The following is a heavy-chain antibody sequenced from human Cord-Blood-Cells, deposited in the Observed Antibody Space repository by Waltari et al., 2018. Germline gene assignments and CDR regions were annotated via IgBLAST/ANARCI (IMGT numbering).Heavy chain of an antibody. D-gene: IGHD1-26*01. CDR2: IKQDGSEK. Sequence: EVQLVESGGGLVQPGGSLRLSCAASGFTFSSSWMSWVRQAPGKGLEWVANIKQDGSEKYYVDSVKGRFTISRDNAKNSLYLQMNSLRAEDTAVYYCARVGATDHSLDYWGQGTLVTVSS. CDR3: ARVGATDHSLDY. CDR1: GFTFSSSW. J-gene: IGHJ4*02. V-gene: IGHV3-7*01.